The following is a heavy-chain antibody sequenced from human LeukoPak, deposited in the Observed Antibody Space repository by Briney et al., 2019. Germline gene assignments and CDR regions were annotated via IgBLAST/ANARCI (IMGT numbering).Heavy chain of an antibody. CDR1: GFTFSSYW. CDR3: ARPLLTTVTKHVHYFYYYMDV. D-gene: IGHD4-17*01. CDR2: INSDGSRT. J-gene: IGHJ6*03. Sequence: QPGGSLRLSCAASGFTFSSYWMHWGRQAPGKGLVWDSRINSDGSRTSYADSVKGRFTISRDNAKNTLYLQMNSLRAEDTAVYYCARPLLTTVTKHVHYFYYYMDVGGKGTSVTVSS. V-gene: IGHV3-74*01.